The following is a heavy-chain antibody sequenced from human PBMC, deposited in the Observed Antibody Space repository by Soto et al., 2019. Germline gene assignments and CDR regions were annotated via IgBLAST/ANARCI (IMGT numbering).Heavy chain of an antibody. J-gene: IGHJ4*02. CDR3: AKGRGYTGFESTYYFDY. CDR1: GGSIRSYY. CDR2: IYYSGNT. V-gene: IGHV4-59*01. D-gene: IGHD5-12*01. Sequence: SETLSLTCSVSGGSIRSYYWSWIRQPPGKGLEWIGYIYYSGNTKYNPSLKSRVTISVDTSKIQFSLRLTSVTAADTAVYFCAKGRGYTGFESTYYFDYWGQGTLVTVSS.